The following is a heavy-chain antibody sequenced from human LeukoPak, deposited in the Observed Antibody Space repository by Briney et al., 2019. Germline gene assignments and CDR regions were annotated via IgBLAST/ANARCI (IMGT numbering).Heavy chain of an antibody. CDR2: IRYDATTI. J-gene: IGHJ3*01. CDR3: AKEIYCTATSCQGNDAFDL. D-gene: IGHD2-8*02. Sequence: GGSLRLSCTASGLTFSNFGMHWVRQAPGKGLEWVTFIRYDATTIYYLDSVKGRFTVSRDNSKNAVYLQVNSLKAEDTAVYYCAKEIYCTATSCQGNDAFDLWGQGTVVTVSS. V-gene: IGHV3-30*02. CDR1: GLTFSNFG.